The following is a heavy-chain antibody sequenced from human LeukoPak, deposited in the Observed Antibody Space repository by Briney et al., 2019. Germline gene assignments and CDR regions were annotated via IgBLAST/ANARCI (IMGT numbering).Heavy chain of an antibody. CDR3: ARHTLVTAISTYNWFDP. J-gene: IGHJ5*02. CDR2: MFYSGNT. D-gene: IGHD2-21*02. V-gene: IGHV4-39*01. CDR1: GGSIKTNLSY. Sequence: SETLSLTCTVSGGSIKTNLSYCGWIRQPPGKGLEWIGSMFYSGNTFYNPSLKSRVTISADASKNQFSQQLSSVTAADTAVYYCARHTLVTAISTYNWFDPWGQGILVTVSS.